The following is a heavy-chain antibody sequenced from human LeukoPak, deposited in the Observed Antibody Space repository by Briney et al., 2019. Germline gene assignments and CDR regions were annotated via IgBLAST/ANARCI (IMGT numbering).Heavy chain of an antibody. CDR1: GFTFSSYA. CDR2: ISGSGGST. J-gene: IGHJ4*02. V-gene: IGHV3-23*01. D-gene: IGHD5-18*01. Sequence: GGSLRLSCAASGFTFSSYAMSWVRQAPGKGLEWVSAISGSGGSTYYADSVKGRFTISRDSSKNTLYLQMNSLRAEDTAVYYCALLLLWIQLPYYFDYWGQGTLVTVSS. CDR3: ALLLLWIQLPYYFDY.